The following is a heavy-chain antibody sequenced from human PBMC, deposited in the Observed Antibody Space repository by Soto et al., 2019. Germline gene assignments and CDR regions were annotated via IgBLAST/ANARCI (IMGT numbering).Heavy chain of an antibody. V-gene: IGHV3-23*01. Sequence: PGGSLRLSCAASGFSSSSHAMSWVRQAPGKGLEWVAVSSGSGDSTYYAGSVKGRFTISRDNSKNTLYLQMNSLRAEDTAVYFCAKHPSWNSRYVDYWGQGTLVTVSS. CDR1: GFSSSSHA. CDR3: AKHPSWNSRYVDY. D-gene: IGHD3-16*02. CDR2: SSGSGDST. J-gene: IGHJ4*02.